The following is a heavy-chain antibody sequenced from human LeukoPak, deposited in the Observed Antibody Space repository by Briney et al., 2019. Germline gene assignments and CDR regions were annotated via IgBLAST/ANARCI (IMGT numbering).Heavy chain of an antibody. J-gene: IGHJ4*02. CDR3: AKDEAHTFDY. D-gene: IGHD6-6*01. CDR2: ISYDGSNK. V-gene: IGHV3-30*18. Sequence: PGGSLRLSCAASGFTFSSYGMHWVRQAPGKGLEWVAVISYDGSNKYYADSVKGRFTISRDNSKNTLYLQMNSLRAEDTAVYYCAKDEAHTFDYWGQGTLVTVSS. CDR1: GFTFSSYG.